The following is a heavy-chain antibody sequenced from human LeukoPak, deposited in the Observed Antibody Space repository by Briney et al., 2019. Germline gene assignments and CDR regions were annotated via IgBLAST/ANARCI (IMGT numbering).Heavy chain of an antibody. Sequence: GGSPRLSCAASGFTFSSYGMHWVRQAPGKGLEWVAVISYDGSNKYYADSVKGRFTISRDNSKNTLYLQMNSLRAEDTAVYYCAKGDPLYSSGFGYWGQGTLVTVSS. CDR1: GFTFSSYG. J-gene: IGHJ4*02. CDR3: AKGDPLYSSGFGY. D-gene: IGHD6-19*01. V-gene: IGHV3-30*18. CDR2: ISYDGSNK.